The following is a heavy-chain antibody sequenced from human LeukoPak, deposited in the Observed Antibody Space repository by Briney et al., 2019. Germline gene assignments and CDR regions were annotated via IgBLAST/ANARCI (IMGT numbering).Heavy chain of an antibody. CDR1: GYTFTGYY. D-gene: IGHD4-17*01. V-gene: IGHV1-8*02. CDR2: MNPNSGHT. Sequence: ASVKVSCKASGYTFTGYYMHWVRQAPGQGLEWMGWMNPNSGHTGYAQKFQGRVTMTRNTSISTAYMELSSLRSEDTAVYYCARAYGEIDYWGQGTLVTASS. J-gene: IGHJ4*02. CDR3: ARAYGEIDY.